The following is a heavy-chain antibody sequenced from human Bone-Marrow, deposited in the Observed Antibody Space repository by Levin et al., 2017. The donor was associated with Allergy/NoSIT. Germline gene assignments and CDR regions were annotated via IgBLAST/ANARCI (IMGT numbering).Heavy chain of an antibody. CDR1: GSTFKNAW. CDR2: IRSKTSGGTA. V-gene: IGHV3-15*01. J-gene: IGHJ4*02. CDR3: TTDEYDRRAFLYYSDS. Sequence: GGSLSLSCDGSGSTFKNAWMSWVRQAPGKGLEWVGRIRSKTSGGTADYPAPVRGRFTISRDDSKHTLFLQMNSLKTEDTAIYYCTTDEYDRRAFLYYSDSWGQGTLVVVSS. D-gene: IGHD6-6*01.